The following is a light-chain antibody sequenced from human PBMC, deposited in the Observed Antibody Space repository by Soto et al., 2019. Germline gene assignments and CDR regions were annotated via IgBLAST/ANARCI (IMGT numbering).Light chain of an antibody. Sequence: QSVLTQAPSVSGAPGQRGTSSCTGSSSNIGAGYDVHWYQQLPGTAPKLLIFGSTNRPSGVPDRFSGSKSGTSASLAITGLQAEDEADYYCQSYDSSLNNYVFGTGTKLTVL. J-gene: IGLJ1*01. CDR3: QSYDSSLNNYV. V-gene: IGLV1-40*01. CDR2: GST. CDR1: SSNIGAGYD.